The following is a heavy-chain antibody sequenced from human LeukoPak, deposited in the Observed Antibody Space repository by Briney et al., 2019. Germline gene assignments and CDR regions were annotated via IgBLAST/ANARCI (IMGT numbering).Heavy chain of an antibody. D-gene: IGHD3-22*01. Sequence: ASVKVSCKASGYTFTNYGISWVRQAPGQGLEWMGWISAYNGNTNYAQKLQGRVTMTTDTSTSTAYMELRSLRSDDTAVYYCARDYYDSSGYAEYFSTGARAPWSPSPQ. CDR3: ARDYYDSSGYAEYFST. CDR2: ISAYNGNT. V-gene: IGHV1-18*01. CDR1: GYTFTNYG. J-gene: IGHJ1*01.